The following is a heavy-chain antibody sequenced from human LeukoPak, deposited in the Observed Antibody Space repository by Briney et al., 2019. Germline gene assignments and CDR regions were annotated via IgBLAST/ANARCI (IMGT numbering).Heavy chain of an antibody. D-gene: IGHD6-6*01. CDR1: GYSFVSYY. Sequence: ASVKVSCKAAGYSFVSYYMHWVRQAPGQGLEWMGIINPSGGSTSYAQKFQGRVTMTRDTSTSTVYMELSSLRSEDTAVYYCARGRYSSSSISGWYYGMDVWGQGTTVTVSS. CDR2: INPSGGST. J-gene: IGHJ6*02. CDR3: ARGRYSSSSISGWYYGMDV. V-gene: IGHV1-46*01.